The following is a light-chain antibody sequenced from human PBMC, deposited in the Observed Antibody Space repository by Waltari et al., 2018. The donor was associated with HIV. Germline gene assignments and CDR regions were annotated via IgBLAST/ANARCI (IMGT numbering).Light chain of an antibody. CDR1: SSNIERNY. CDR3: AVWDESLDGWL. J-gene: IGLJ3*02. Sequence: QSELTQSPSASGTPGQRITISCSGSSSNIERNYVYWYKQFPGATPKVLIYKDNERPAGVPYRISGSKSGTSASLLISGLRSDDEADYYCAVWDESLDGWLFGGGTKLTVL. V-gene: IGLV1-47*01. CDR2: KDN.